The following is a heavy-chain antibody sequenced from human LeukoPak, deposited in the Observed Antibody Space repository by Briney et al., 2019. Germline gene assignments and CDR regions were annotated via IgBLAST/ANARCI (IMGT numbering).Heavy chain of an antibody. CDR2: INHSGST. Sequence: SETLSLTCAVYGGSFSGYYWSWIRQPPGKGLEWIGEINHSGSTNYNPSLKSRVTISVDKSKNQFSLKLSSVTAADTAVYYCAIMSRMTTVTTNAFDIWGQGTMVTVSS. D-gene: IGHD4-17*01. CDR1: GGSFSGYY. CDR3: AIMSRMTTVTTNAFDI. J-gene: IGHJ3*02. V-gene: IGHV4-34*01.